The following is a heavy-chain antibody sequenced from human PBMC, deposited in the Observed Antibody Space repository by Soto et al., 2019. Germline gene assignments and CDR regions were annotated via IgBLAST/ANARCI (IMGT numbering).Heavy chain of an antibody. CDR3: ATLKIFALDYGMDV. D-gene: IGHD3-3*01. J-gene: IGHJ6*02. Sequence: PSETLSLTCTVSGGSITSHYWTWIRQPPGKGLEWIGQIYHSGSTKYNPSLKSRVSISLDTSKNQFSLNLNSVTAAHTAVYYCATLKIFALDYGMDVWGQGTTLTVSS. CDR2: IYHSGST. V-gene: IGHV4-59*11. CDR1: GGSITSHY.